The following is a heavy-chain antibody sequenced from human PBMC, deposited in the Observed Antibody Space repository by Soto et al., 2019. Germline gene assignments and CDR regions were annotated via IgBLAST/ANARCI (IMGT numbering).Heavy chain of an antibody. V-gene: IGHV3-23*01. CDR3: AKGPRVSYGLREVYSDY. CDR1: GFTFSSYA. CDR2: ISGSGGST. Sequence: GGSLRLSCAASGFTFSSYAMSWVRQAPGKGLEWVSAISGSGGSTYYADSVKGRFTISRDNSKNTLYLQMNSLRAEDTAVYYCAKGPRVSYGLREVYSDYWGQGTLVTVSS. D-gene: IGHD3-10*01. J-gene: IGHJ4*02.